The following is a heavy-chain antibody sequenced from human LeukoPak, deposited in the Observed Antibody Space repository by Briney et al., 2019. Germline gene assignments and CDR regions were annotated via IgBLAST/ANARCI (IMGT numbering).Heavy chain of an antibody. J-gene: IGHJ5*02. CDR3: ARGGAAADPANWFDP. D-gene: IGHD6-13*01. V-gene: IGHV1-69*13. CDR2: IIPIFGTA. CDR1: GGTFSSYA. Sequence: ASVKVSCKASGGTFSSYAISWVRQAPGQGLEWMGGIIPIFGTANYAQKFQGRVTITADESTSTAYMELSSLRSEDTAVYYCARGGAAADPANWFDPWGQGTLVTASS.